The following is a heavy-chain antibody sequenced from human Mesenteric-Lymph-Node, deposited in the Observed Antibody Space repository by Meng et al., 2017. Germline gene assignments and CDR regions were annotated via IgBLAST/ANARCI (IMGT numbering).Heavy chain of an antibody. CDR3: ARVGAYCGGDCYHPR. CDR2: IYHSGST. J-gene: IGHJ4*02. CDR1: GGARSSRNW. V-gene: IGHV4-4*02. D-gene: IGHD2-21*02. Sequence: QGQLQGPGPGLVNPAGTRPLTCAFPGGARSSRNWWSWVRQPPGKGLEWIGEIYHSGSTNYNPSLKSRVTISVDESKNQFSLRLSSVTAADTAVYYCARVGAYCGGDCYHPRWGQGTLVTVSS.